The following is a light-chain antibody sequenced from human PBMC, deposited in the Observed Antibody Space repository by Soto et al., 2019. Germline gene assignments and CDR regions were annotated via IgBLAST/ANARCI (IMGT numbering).Light chain of an antibody. V-gene: IGLV2-14*01. CDR1: SSDVGGYNY. J-gene: IGLJ2*01. CDR2: EVS. CDR3: SSYTTTSAVI. Sequence: QSALTQPAAVSGSPGQSIAISCTGTSSDVGGYNYVSWYQQPPGKAPKLLISEVSNRPSGVSHRFSGSKSGNTASLTISGLQAEDEADYYCSSYTTTSAVIFGGGTKLTVL.